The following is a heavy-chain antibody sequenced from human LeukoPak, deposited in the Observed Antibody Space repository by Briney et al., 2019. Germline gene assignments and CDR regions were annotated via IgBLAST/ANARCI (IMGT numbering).Heavy chain of an antibody. D-gene: IGHD6-13*01. Sequence: GGSLRLSCAASGFTFIDYWMSWVRQAPGKGLEWVANIKQDGSEEYYVDSVKGRFTISRDNTKKSLYLQMNSLRVEDTAIYYCAREGILAAGDYWGQGTLVTVSP. J-gene: IGHJ4*02. V-gene: IGHV3-7*01. CDR1: GFTFIDYW. CDR2: IKQDGSEE. CDR3: AREGILAAGDY.